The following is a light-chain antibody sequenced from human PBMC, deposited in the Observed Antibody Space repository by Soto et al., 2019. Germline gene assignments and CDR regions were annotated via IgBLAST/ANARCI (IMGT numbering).Light chain of an antibody. V-gene: IGKV3-20*01. Sequence: FVMTQSTVTLSLSPGEGATLSCRSSQSVGSTCVAWYQQKPGEAPRLLIYYTSSRATVIPARFSGSGARTYFTLTISVLEPEDFAVYYGQQCGVSPLTFGQGTKVEI. CDR2: YTS. CDR3: QQCGVSPLT. CDR1: QSVGSTC. J-gene: IGKJ1*01.